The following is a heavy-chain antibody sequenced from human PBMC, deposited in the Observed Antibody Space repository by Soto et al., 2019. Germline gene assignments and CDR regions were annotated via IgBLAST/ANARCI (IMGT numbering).Heavy chain of an antibody. J-gene: IGHJ4*02. CDR2: IYSGGST. D-gene: IGHD6-19*01. Sequence: EVQLVESGGGLVQPGGSLRLSCAAAGFTVSSNYMSWVRQAPGKGLEWVSVIYSGGSTYYADSVRGRFTISRDNSKNTLYLQMNGLRAEDRAVYYCARLDSGWYLGIFDYWGQGTLVTVSS. CDR1: GFTVSSNY. CDR3: ARLDSGWYLGIFDY. V-gene: IGHV3-66*01.